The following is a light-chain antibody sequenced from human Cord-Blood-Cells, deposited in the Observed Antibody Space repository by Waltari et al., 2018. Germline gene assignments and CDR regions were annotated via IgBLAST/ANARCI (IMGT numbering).Light chain of an antibody. CDR1: QSVLYSSNNKNY. J-gene: IGKJ1*01. CDR3: QQYYSTPQT. CDR2: WAS. V-gene: IGKV4-1*01. Sequence: DIVMTQSPDSLAVSLGERATINYNSSQSVLYSSNNKNYLAWYQQKPGQPPKLLIYWASTRESGVPDRFSGSGSGTDFTLTISSLQAEDVAVYYCQQYYSTPQTFGQGTKVEIK.